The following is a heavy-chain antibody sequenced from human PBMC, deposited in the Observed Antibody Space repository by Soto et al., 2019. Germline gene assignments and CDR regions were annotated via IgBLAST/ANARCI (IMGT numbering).Heavy chain of an antibody. CDR3: ARAFVSGGFYYGMDV. Sequence: QVQLVQSGAEVKKPGSSVKVSCKASGGTFSNYAFTWVRQAPGQGLERMGGIIPIFGTANYAQNFQGRVTLTADIFTSPTYRELSSLISEDTAVYYCARAFVSGGFYYGMDVWGQGTTVTVSS. D-gene: IGHD3-10*01. CDR2: IIPIFGTA. CDR1: GGTFSNYA. V-gene: IGHV1-69*14. J-gene: IGHJ6*02.